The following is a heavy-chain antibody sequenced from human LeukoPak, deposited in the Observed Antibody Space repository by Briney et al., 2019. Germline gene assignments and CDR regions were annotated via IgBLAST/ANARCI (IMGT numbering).Heavy chain of an antibody. CDR1: GGSISSGGYY. J-gene: IGHJ3*02. Sequence: SETLSLTCTVSGGSISSGGYYWSWVRQPPGKGLEWIGYIYHSGSTNYNPSLKSRVTISVDKSKNQFSLKLSSVTAADTAVYYCARVRSGSYDAFDIWGQGTMVTVSS. D-gene: IGHD3-10*01. CDR3: ARVRSGSYDAFDI. CDR2: IYHSGST. V-gene: IGHV4-30-2*01.